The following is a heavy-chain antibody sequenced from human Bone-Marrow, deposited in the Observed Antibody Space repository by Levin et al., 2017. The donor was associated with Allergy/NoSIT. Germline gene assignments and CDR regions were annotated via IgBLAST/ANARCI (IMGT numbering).Heavy chain of an antibody. CDR3: ARDQAWGYFQH. Sequence: QAGGSLRLSCAASGFTFSSYAMHWVRQAPGKGLEWVAVISYDGSNKYYADSVKGRFTISRDNSKNTLYLQMNSLRAEDTAVYYCARDQAWGYFQHWGQGTLVTVSS. CDR1: GFTFSSYA. V-gene: IGHV3-30*04. CDR2: ISYDGSNK. J-gene: IGHJ1*01. D-gene: IGHD3-16*01.